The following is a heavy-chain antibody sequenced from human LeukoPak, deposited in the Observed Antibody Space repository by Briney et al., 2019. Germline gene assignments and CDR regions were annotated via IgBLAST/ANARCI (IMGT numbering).Heavy chain of an antibody. D-gene: IGHD2-21*01. CDR2: ITDTGFDT. CDR1: GFTFDNHA. CDR3: AKMAIAKGATQGRGFLQFDL. J-gene: IGHJ5*02. V-gene: IGHV3-23*01. Sequence: GGSLRLSCAASGFTFDNHAMTWVRQAPGKGLEWVSLITDTGFDTYTANSAKGRFITSRDNSKNSLYLRLNSLRTEDTAMYYCAKMAIAKGATQGRGFLQFDLWGQGTLVTVSS.